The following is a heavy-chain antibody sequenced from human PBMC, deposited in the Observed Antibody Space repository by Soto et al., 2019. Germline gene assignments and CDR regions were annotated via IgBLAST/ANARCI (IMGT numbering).Heavy chain of an antibody. CDR2: ISYDGSNK. J-gene: IGHJ6*03. CDR3: AKSVTLGYGSGRSPNYMDV. Sequence: GGSLGLSCAASGFTFNNYGMHWVRQAPGKGLQWVAVISYDGSNKYYADSVKGRFTISRDNSKNTLYLQMNSLRAEDTAVYYCAKSVTLGYGSGRSPNYMDVWGKGTTVTVSS. CDR1: GFTFNNYG. V-gene: IGHV3-30*18. D-gene: IGHD3-10*01.